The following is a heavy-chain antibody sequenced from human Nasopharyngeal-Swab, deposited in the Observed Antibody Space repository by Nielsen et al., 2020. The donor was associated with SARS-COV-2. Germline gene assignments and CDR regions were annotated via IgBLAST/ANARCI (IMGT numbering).Heavy chain of an antibody. CDR3: ARLPYGDYEVGSYYYYYMDV. V-gene: IGHV1-69*13. CDR2: IIPIFGTA. D-gene: IGHD4-17*01. J-gene: IGHJ6*03. Sequence: SVKVSCKASGGSFSSYAISWVRQAPGQGLEWMGGIIPIFGTANYAQKFQGRVTITADESTSTAYMELSSLRSEDTAVYYCARLPYGDYEVGSYYYYYMDVWGKGTTVTVSS. CDR1: GGSFSSYA.